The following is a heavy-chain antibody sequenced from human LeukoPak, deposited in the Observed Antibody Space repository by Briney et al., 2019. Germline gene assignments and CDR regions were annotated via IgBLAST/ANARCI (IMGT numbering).Heavy chain of an antibody. J-gene: IGHJ4*02. CDR2: INPNSGGT. D-gene: IGHD3-10*01. CDR3: ARAEPLWFGEFDY. Sequence: ASVKVSCKASGYTFTGYYMHWVRQAPGQGLEWMGWINPNSGGTNYAQKFQGRVTMTRDTSISTAYMELSRLRSDDTAVCYCARAEPLWFGEFDYWGQGTLVTVSS. CDR1: GYTFTGYY. V-gene: IGHV1-2*02.